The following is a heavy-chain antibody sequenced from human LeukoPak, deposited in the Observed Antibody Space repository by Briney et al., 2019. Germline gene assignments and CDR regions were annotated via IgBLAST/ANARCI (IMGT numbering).Heavy chain of an antibody. V-gene: IGHV1-2*06. J-gene: IGHJ5*02. Sequence: ASVKVSCKTSGYTFSDYYIHWVRQAPGQGLEWMGRITPKSGGTSYAQRFQGRVTMTRDTSTSTAYMDLSRLTSDDTAVYYCARGPSSAHNWFDPWGQGTLVTVSS. CDR1: GYTFSDYY. CDR3: ARGPSSAHNWFDP. CDR2: ITPKSGGT.